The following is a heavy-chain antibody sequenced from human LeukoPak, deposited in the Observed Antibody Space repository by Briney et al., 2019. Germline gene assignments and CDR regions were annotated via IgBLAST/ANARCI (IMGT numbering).Heavy chain of an antibody. CDR2: ISYDGRNK. CDR3: ARDFYSSSSGGSVY. D-gene: IGHD6-6*01. Sequence: PGGSLRLSCAASGFTFSSYGMHWVRQAPGKGLEWVAVISYDGRNKYYADSVKGRFTISRDNSKNTLYLQMNSLRAEDTAVYYCARDFYSSSSGGSVYWGQGSLVTVSS. CDR1: GFTFSSYG. J-gene: IGHJ4*02. V-gene: IGHV3-30*03.